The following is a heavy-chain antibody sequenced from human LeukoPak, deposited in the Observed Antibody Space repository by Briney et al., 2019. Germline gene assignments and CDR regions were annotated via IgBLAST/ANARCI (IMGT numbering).Heavy chain of an antibody. V-gene: IGHV3-53*01. CDR2: IYTGGTT. CDR1: GFTVSSTY. J-gene: IGHJ5*02. D-gene: IGHD1-20*01. Sequence: PGGSLRLSCAAFGFTVSSTYMSWLRQAPGKGLEWVSLIYTGGTTYYADSVKGRFTISRDNSENTLYLQMNSLRAEDTAVYYCARGITGSNNWFDPWGQGTLVTVSS. CDR3: ARGITGSNNWFDP.